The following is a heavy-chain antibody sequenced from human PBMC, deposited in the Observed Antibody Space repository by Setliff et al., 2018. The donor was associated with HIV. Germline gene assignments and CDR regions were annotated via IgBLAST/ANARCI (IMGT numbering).Heavy chain of an antibody. D-gene: IGHD3-10*01. CDR2: ILSTGERT. CDR1: GFTFSNYA. V-gene: IGHV3-23*01. CDR3: AYYSSGSFYLGYYYYHGMDV. J-gene: IGHJ6*01. Sequence: GSLRLSCAASGFTFSNYAMSWVRQAPGEGLEWVSAILSTGERTFYADSVKGRFTISRDNAQNSLYLQMIRLRAEDTALYYCAYYSSGSFYLGYYYYHGMDVWGQGTTVTVSS.